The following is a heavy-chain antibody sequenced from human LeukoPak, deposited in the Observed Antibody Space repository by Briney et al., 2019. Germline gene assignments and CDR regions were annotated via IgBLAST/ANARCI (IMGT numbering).Heavy chain of an antibody. V-gene: IGHV1-46*01. D-gene: IGHD4-17*01. CDR3: ARNTVTTPYAFDI. CDR1: GYTFTSYY. J-gene: IGHJ3*02. CDR2: INPSGGST. Sequence: ASVKVSCKASGYTFTSYYMHWVRQAPGQGLEWMGIINPSGGSTSYAQKFQGRVTMTRDMSTSTVYMELSSLRSEDTAVYYCARNTVTTPYAFDIWGQGTMVTVSS.